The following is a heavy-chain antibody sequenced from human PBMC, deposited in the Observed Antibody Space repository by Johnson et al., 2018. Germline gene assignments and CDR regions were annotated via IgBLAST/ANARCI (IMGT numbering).Heavy chain of an antibody. V-gene: IGHV4-59*01. J-gene: IGHJ6*02. CDR2: VHYSGSK. D-gene: IGHD5-12*01. Sequence: QVQLQESGPGLVQPSETLSLTCIVSDGSISTYFWGWIRQAPGKGLEWLGSVHYSGSKNYNPSLKSRITMSLDTSKNQVIMKLASVTAADTAVYYWARMGCDIVAIYGMDVWGQGTTVTVSS. CDR1: DGSISTYF. CDR3: ARMGCDIVAIYGMDV.